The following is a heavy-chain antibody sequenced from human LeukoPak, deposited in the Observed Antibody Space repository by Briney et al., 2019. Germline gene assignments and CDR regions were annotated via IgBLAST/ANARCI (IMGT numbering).Heavy chain of an antibody. J-gene: IGHJ5*02. CDR1: GGTFSNYA. V-gene: IGHV1-69*13. Sequence: ASVKVSCKASGGTFSNYAISWVRQAPGQGLEWMGGVVPISGTVNYAQRFQGKVTIIADESTSTAYMELSNLRSEDTAVYYCARASYGGGYSYGYRLNWFDPWGQGTLVTVSS. CDR2: VVPISGTV. CDR3: ARASYGGGYSYGYRLNWFDP. D-gene: IGHD5-18*01.